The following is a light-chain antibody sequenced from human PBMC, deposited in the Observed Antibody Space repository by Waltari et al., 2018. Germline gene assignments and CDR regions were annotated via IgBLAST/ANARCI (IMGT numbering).Light chain of an antibody. CDR1: QSIGTS. CDR3: QKCDSAPFT. V-gene: IGKV1-27*01. Sequence: QMTQSPSSLSASVGDKVTITCRASQSIGTSLAWYQQKPGEVPKLLIYAASTLQSEVPSRFSGSGSGTDFTLTISSLQPEDVATYYCQKCDSAPFTFGPGTKLDIK. J-gene: IGKJ3*01. CDR2: AAS.